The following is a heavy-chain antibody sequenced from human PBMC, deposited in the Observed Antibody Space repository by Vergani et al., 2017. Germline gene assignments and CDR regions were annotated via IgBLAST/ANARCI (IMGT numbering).Heavy chain of an antibody. CDR2: INHSGST. J-gene: IGHJ6*02. CDR1: GGSFSGYY. CDR3: ARAYYYDSSGYGEDYYGMDV. D-gene: IGHD3-22*01. V-gene: IGHV4-34*01. Sequence: QVQLQQWGAGLLKPSETLSLTCAVYGGSFSGYYWSWIRQPPGKGLEWIGEINHSGSTNYNPSLKSRVTISVDTSKNQFSLKLSSVTAADTAVYYCARAYYYDSSGYGEDYYGMDVWGQGTTVTVSS.